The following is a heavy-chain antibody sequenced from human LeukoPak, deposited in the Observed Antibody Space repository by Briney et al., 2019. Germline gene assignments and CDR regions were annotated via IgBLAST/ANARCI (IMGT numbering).Heavy chain of an antibody. CDR3: VRAEGTYNYSSGSLKHHFDL. Sequence: GTSLRLSCAASGFTFDLYCMRWVRQPPGKGLQWVSGLSWRTRTEYYAASVKGRFSISRDQAGNSLFLQMNSLRPDDTALYYCVRAEGTYNYSSGSLKHHFDLWGHGTMVTVSS. V-gene: IGHV3-9*01. CDR2: LSWRTRTE. CDR1: GFTFDLYC. D-gene: IGHD3-10*01. J-gene: IGHJ3*01.